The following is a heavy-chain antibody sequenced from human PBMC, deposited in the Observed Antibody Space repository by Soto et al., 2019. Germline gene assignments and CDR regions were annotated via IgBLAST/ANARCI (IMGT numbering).Heavy chain of an antibody. CDR1: GYIFTKNA. CDR2: INAGNGNT. D-gene: IGHD3-22*01. CDR3: ARVAEDSSGYLDY. V-gene: IGHV1-3*01. J-gene: IGHJ4*02. Sequence: QVQLVQSGAEVKKPGASVKVSCKTSGYIFTKNAIHWVRQAPGYGLEWMAWINAGNGNTIYSQKFQGRVTITRDTSASTAYMELSSLRSEDTAAYYCARVAEDSSGYLDYWGQGTLVTVSS.